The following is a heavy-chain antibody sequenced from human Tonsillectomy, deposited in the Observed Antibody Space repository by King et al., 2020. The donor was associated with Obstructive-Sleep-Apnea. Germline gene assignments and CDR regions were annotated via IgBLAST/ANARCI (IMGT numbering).Heavy chain of an antibody. V-gene: IGHV3-9*01. CDR1: GFTFEDYA. CDR3: VKDYSGSWYTPRPVY. J-gene: IGHJ4*02. CDR2: ISWNGGSI. Sequence: VQLVESGGGLVQPGRSLRLSCAASGFTFEDYAMHWVRQHPGKGLEWVSGISWNGGSIGYADSVKGRFTISRDNAKNSLYLQMNSLSAEDTALYFCVKDYSGSWYTPRPVYWGQGTLVTISS. D-gene: IGHD6-13*01.